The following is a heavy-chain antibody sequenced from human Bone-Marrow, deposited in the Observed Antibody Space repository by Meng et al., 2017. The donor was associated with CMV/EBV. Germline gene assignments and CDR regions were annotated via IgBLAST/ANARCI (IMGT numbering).Heavy chain of an antibody. CDR3: AGQTMAVDY. D-gene: IGHD4/OR15-4a*01. CDR1: GATFRDYS. J-gene: IGHJ4*02. CDR2: ISSSSSYT. V-gene: IGHV3-11*06. Sequence: ASGGAWVWPGVHLGLSCAAPGATFRDYSRGWIRQAPGKGLEWVSYISSSSSYTNYAASVKGRFTISRDNAKNSLYLQMNSLRAEDTAVYYCAGQTMAVDYWGQGTLVTVSS.